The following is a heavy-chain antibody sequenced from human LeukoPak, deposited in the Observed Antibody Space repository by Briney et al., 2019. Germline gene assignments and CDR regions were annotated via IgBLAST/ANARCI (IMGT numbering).Heavy chain of an antibody. CDR1: GGTFSSYA. D-gene: IGHD3-10*01. J-gene: IGHJ6*02. Sequence: GASVKVSCKASGGTFSSYAISWVRQAPGQGLEWMGGIIPIFGTANYAQKFQGRVTITTDESTSTAYMELSSLRSDDTAVYYCARDIVSRGVRAHPYYYYGMDVWGQGTTVTVSS. CDR2: IIPIFGTA. CDR3: ARDIVSRGVRAHPYYYYGMDV. V-gene: IGHV1-69*05.